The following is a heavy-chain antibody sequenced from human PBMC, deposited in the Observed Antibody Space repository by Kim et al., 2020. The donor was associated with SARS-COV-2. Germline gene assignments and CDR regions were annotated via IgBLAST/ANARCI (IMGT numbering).Heavy chain of an antibody. CDR2: SSK. Sequence: SSKYYANSAQGRFTISRDYSKNALYLKMNSRRAEDTAVYYCAGTRNWFYPWGQGTLVTVSS. V-gene: IGHV3-30-3*01. CDR3: AGTRNWFYP. J-gene: IGHJ5*02.